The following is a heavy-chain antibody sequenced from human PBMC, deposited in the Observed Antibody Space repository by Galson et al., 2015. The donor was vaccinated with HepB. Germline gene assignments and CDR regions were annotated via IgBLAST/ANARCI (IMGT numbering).Heavy chain of an antibody. CDR2: ISAYNGNT. CDR3: ARDGPLLGYSYGYGPLGDYYGMDV. Sequence: SVKVSCKASGYTFTSYGISWVRQAPGQGLEWMGWISAYNGNTNYAQKLQGRVTMTTDTSTSTAYMELRSLRSDDTAVYYCARDGPLLGYSYGYGPLGDYYGMDVWGQGTTVTVSS. CDR1: GYTFTSYG. V-gene: IGHV1-18*01. J-gene: IGHJ6*02. D-gene: IGHD5-18*01.